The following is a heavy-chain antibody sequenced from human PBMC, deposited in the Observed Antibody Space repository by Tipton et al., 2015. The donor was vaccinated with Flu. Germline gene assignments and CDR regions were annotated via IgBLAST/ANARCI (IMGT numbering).Heavy chain of an antibody. J-gene: IGHJ2*01. Sequence: TLSLTCTVSGGSVSSGTHYWSWIRQTPGKGLEWIGYISNTGNSKYNPSLESRVTISADTSENTFSLKLNSVTSADTAVYYCARVERGYCTGGNCYSDWYFDLWGRGTMVTVSS. V-gene: IGHV4-61*03. D-gene: IGHD2-15*01. CDR3: ARVERGYCTGGNCYSDWYFDL. CDR1: GGSVSSGTHY. CDR2: ISNTGNS.